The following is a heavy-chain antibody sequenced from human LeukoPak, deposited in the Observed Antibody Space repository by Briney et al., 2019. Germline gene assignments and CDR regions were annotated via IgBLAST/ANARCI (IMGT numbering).Heavy chain of an antibody. CDR1: GDSVSSDSAT. J-gene: IGHJ4*02. CDR2: TYYRSKWYS. Sequence: SQTLSLTCAISGDSVSSDSATWNWIRQSPSRGLEWLGRTYYRSKWYSAYAVSVKSRISINSDTSKNQFSLQLNSVTPEDTAIYYCARDPQWLNYWGQGTLVTVSS. D-gene: IGHD6-19*01. V-gene: IGHV6-1*01. CDR3: ARDPQWLNY.